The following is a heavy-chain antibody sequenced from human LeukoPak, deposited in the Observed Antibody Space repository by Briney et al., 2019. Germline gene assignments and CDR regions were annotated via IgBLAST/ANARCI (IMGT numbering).Heavy chain of an antibody. V-gene: IGHV4-61*02. CDR3: ARGVQSYYYGSGSYYTPLHNWFDP. D-gene: IGHD3-10*01. CDR2: IYTSGST. CDR1: GGSISSGSYY. Sequence: SETLSLTCTVSGGSISSGSYYWSWIRQPAGKGLEWIGRIYTSGSTNYNPSLKSRVTMSVDTSKNQFSLKLSSVTAADTAVYYCARGVQSYYYGSGSYYTPLHNWFDPWGQGTLVTVSS. J-gene: IGHJ5*02.